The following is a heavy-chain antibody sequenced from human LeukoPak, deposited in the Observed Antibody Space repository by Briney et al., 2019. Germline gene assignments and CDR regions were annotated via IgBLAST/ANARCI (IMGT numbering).Heavy chain of an antibody. CDR3: ARSHILNWFDP. D-gene: IGHD2-21*01. V-gene: IGHV1-2*02. CDR1: GYTFTGYY. J-gene: IGHJ5*02. CDR2: INPNSGGT. Sequence: ASVNVSCTASGYTFTGYYMHWVRPAPGQGLEWMGWINPNSGGTNYAQKFQGRVTMTRDTSISTAYMELSRLRSDDTAVYYCARSHILNWFDPWGQGTLVTVSS.